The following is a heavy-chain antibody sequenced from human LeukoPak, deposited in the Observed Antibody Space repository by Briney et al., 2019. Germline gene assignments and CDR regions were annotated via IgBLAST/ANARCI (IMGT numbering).Heavy chain of an antibody. J-gene: IGHJ4*02. CDR1: GGSISSSSYY. V-gene: IGHV4-39*07. CDR2: IYYSGST. CDR3: ARDDGNDSELEF. Sequence: PSETLSLTCTVSGGSISSSSYYWGWIRQPPGKGLEWIGSIYYSGSTYYNPFLKSRVTISVDTSKNQFSLKLSSVTAADTAVYYCARDDGNDSELEFWGQGTLVTVSS. D-gene: IGHD1-1*01.